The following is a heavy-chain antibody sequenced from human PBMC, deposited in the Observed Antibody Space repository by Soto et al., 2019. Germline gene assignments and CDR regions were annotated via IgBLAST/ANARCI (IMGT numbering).Heavy chain of an antibody. CDR1: GGSISSSSYY. V-gene: IGHV4-39*01. D-gene: IGHD5-12*01. Sequence: SETLSLTCTVSGGSISSSSYYWSWIRQPPGKGLDWIGSIYYSGSTYYNPSLKCRVTISVDTSKIQLYLRLTSVTAADTAIYYCARGTATGSSYATDFDQRGQGTLVTVSS. J-gene: IGHJ4*02. CDR2: IYYSGST. CDR3: ARGTATGSSYATDFDQ.